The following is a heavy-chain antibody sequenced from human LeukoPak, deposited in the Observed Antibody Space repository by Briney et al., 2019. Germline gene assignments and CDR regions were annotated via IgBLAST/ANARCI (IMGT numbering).Heavy chain of an antibody. CDR3: AKDQSSLSSSPTDY. Sequence: PGGSLRLSCAASGFTFSSYAMSWVRQAPGKGLEWVSAISGSGGSTYYADSVKGRFTISRDNSRNTLYLQMNSLRAEDTAVYYCAKDQSSLSSSPTDYWGQGTLVTVSS. V-gene: IGHV3-23*01. J-gene: IGHJ4*02. CDR1: GFTFSSYA. CDR2: ISGSGGST. D-gene: IGHD6-13*01.